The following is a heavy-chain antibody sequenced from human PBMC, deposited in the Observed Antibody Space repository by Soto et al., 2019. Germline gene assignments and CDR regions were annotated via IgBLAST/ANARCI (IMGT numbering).Heavy chain of an antibody. D-gene: IGHD3-10*01. J-gene: IGHJ4*02. Sequence: GESLKISCQASGYNFISYWIAWVRQMPGKGLELMVIIYPGDSDATYSPSFEGQVTFSVYKSITTAYLQWISLKSSDTAMYYCARQAYFGSGTYYSDXWGQGTQVPGSX. CDR2: IYPGDSDA. CDR1: GYNFISYW. V-gene: IGHV5-51*01. CDR3: ARQAYFGSGTYYSDX.